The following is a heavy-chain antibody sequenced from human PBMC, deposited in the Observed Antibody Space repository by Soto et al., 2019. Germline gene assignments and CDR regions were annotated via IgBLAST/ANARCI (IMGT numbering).Heavy chain of an antibody. D-gene: IGHD3-3*01. V-gene: IGHV3-33*01. CDR2: IWYDGSNK. CDR3: ASTATICGVARGSHGMGI. J-gene: IGHJ6*02. Sequence: LQTPDKGLEWVAVIWYDGSNKYYADSVKGRFTISRDNSKNTLYLQMNSLRAEDTAVYYCASTATICGVARGSHGMGIWGQRTMVTVPS.